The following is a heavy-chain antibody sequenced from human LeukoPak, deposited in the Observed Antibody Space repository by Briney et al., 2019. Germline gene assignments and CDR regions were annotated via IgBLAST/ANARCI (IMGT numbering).Heavy chain of an antibody. Sequence: GGSLRLSCAASGFTFSSYGMHWVRQAPGKGLEWVAFIRYDGSNKYYADSVKGRFTISRDNSKNTLYLQMNSLRAEDTAVYYCAKLAAEVEYYLDYWRQGTLVTVSS. V-gene: IGHV3-30*02. CDR2: IRYDGSNK. D-gene: IGHD6-13*01. CDR3: AKLAAEVEYYLDY. CDR1: GFTFSSYG. J-gene: IGHJ4*02.